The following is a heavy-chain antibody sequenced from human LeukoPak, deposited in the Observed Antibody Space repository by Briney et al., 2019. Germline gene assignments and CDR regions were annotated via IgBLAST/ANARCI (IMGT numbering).Heavy chain of an antibody. J-gene: IGHJ4*02. CDR1: GFTFSSYA. CDR3: AKFGNTVTTRLDY. Sequence: GGSLRLSCAASGFTFSSYAMSWVRQAPGKGLEWVSGVNARGDSTYYADSVKGRFTISRDNSKNTLYLQMNSLRAEDTAVYYCAKFGNTVTTRLDYWGQGTLVTVSS. D-gene: IGHD4-17*01. CDR2: VNARGDST. V-gene: IGHV3-23*01.